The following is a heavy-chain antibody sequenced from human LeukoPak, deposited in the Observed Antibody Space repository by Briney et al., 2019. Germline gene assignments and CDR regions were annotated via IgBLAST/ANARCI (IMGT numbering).Heavy chain of an antibody. D-gene: IGHD4-17*01. CDR1: GGSINNYY. CDR3: ARGGDYGDLRYFDH. V-gene: IGHV4-59*01. Sequence: ASETLSLTCTVSGGSINNYYWSWIRQPPGKGLEWIGYIYYRGSTNYNPSLKSRVTFSVDTSKNQFSLKLNSVTAADTAVYYCARGGDYGDLRYFDHWGQGTLVTVSS. CDR2: IYYRGST. J-gene: IGHJ4*02.